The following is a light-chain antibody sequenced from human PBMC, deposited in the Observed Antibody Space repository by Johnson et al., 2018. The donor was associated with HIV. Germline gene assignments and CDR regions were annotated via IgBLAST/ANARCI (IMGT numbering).Light chain of an antibody. CDR1: SSNIGNNY. Sequence: QSVLTQPPSVSAAPGQKVTISCSGSSSNIGNNYVSWYQQLPETAPKLLIYENNKRPSGIPDRFSGSKSGTSATLGITGLQTGDEADYYCGTWDSSLSAYVFGTGTKVIVL. V-gene: IGLV1-51*02. CDR3: GTWDSSLSAYV. CDR2: ENN. J-gene: IGLJ1*01.